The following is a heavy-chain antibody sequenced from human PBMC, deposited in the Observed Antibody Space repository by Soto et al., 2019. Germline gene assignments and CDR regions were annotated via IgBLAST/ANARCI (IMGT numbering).Heavy chain of an antibody. Sequence: QVQLQQSGPGLVKPSQTLSLTCTVSGGSISYEYYHWTWIRQSPGKGLEWIGYIHYSGSIIYNPSFKSRVTISVDTSRNQFSLQLSSVTAAVTAVYFCAIEDDGGDRDYYGLDVWGQGTTVTVSS. CDR2: IHYSGSI. D-gene: IGHD2-21*02. CDR3: AIEDDGGDRDYYGLDV. J-gene: IGHJ6*02. CDR1: GGSISYEYYH. V-gene: IGHV4-30-4*08.